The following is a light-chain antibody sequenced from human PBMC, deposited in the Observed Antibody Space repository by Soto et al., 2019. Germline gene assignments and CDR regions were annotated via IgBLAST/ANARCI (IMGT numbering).Light chain of an antibody. CDR1: SSDIGAGYR. CDR3: QSFDKYLSAVV. V-gene: IGLV1-40*01. Sequence: QSVLTQPPSVSGAPGERVTISCTRSSSDIGAGYRVRWYQQVPGTAPKLLIYDNTNRPSGVSVRFSGSKSGTSASLAISGLQAEDEADYYCQSFDKYLSAVVFGGGTKVTVL. J-gene: IGLJ2*01. CDR2: DNT.